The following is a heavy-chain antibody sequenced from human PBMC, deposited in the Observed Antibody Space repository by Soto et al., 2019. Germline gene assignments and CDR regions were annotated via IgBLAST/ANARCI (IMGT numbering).Heavy chain of an antibody. V-gene: IGHV3-33*01. CDR1: GFTFSSHG. CDR3: AREDYGSGSYYSGY. CDR2: IWYEGSNK. D-gene: IGHD3-10*01. Sequence: GLFMRLSCAAFGFTFSSHGMHWISQTTGKGLEWVAVIWYEGSNKYYADSVKGRFTISRDNSKNTLYLQMNSLRAEDTAVYYCAREDYGSGSYYSGYWGQGTLVTVSS. J-gene: IGHJ4*02.